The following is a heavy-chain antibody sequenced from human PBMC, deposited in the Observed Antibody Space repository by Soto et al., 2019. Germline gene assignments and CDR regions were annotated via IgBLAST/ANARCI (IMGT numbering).Heavy chain of an antibody. CDR1: GSTFSSYA. CDR2: IWYDGSNE. J-gene: IGHJ4*02. Sequence: QVPLVESGGGVVQPGRSLRLSCAVSGSTFSSYAMHWVRQAPGKGLEWVAVIWYDGSNEDYADSVKDRFTISRDNSKNTLFLQMNSLRVEDTAVYYCAREETGTFDCWGQGTLVTVSS. D-gene: IGHD1-1*01. V-gene: IGHV3-33*01. CDR3: AREETGTFDC.